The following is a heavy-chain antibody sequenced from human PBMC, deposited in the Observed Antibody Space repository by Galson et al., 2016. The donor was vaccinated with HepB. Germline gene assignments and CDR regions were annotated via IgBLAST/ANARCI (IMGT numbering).Heavy chain of an antibody. J-gene: IGHJ3*02. Sequence: SETLSLTCAVYGGSFTHYYWGWIRQPPGKGLEWIGEINYSGSSNYNPSLKSRVALSVDTSKNQFSLKVTSVTAADTALYYCARAGNFLDTFDIWGHGTMVTVSS. V-gene: IGHV4-34*01. CDR2: INYSGSS. CDR3: ARAGNFLDTFDI. CDR1: GGSFTHYY. D-gene: IGHD1-14*01.